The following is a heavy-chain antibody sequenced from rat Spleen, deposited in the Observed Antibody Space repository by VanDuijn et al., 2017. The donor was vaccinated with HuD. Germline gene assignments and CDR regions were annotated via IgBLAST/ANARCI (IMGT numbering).Heavy chain of an antibody. CDR3: SNLYYFDY. J-gene: IGHJ2*01. V-gene: IGHV10-5*01. CDR1: GFTFSNAA. D-gene: IGHD1-10*01. Sequence: VQLVESGGGLVQPKESLKISCAASGFTFSNAAMYWVRQAPGKGLEWVARIRTKPNNYATYYADSVKGRFTISRDDSKSMVYLQMDNLKTEDTAMYYCSNLYYFDYWGQGVMVTVSS. CDR2: IRTKPNNYAT.